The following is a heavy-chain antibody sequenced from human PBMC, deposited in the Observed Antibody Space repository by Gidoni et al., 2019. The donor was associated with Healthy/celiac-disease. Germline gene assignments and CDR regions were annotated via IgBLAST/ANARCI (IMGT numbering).Heavy chain of an antibody. CDR3: ARMGFVVVNDY. CDR2: INHSGST. CDR1: GGSFSGYY. Sequence: QVQLQQWGAGLLKPSETLSLPCAVYGGSFSGYYWSWIRQPPGKGLEWIGEINHSGSTNYNPSLKSRVTISVDTSKNQFSLKLSSVTAADTAVYYCARMGFVVVNDYWGQGTLVTVSS. J-gene: IGHJ4*02. V-gene: IGHV4-34*01. D-gene: IGHD2-21*01.